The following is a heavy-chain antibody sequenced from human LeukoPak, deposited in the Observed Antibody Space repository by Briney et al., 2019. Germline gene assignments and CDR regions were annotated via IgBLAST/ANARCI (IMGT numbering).Heavy chain of an antibody. CDR2: ISWNSGSI. V-gene: IGHV3-9*01. Sequence: SLRLSCAASGFTFDDYAMHWVRQAPGKGLEWVSGISWNSGSIGYADSVKGRFTISRDNAKNSLYLQMNSLRAEDTALYYCAKGRSSTSCCGNDSGFDPWGQGTLVTVSS. D-gene: IGHD2-2*01. CDR1: GFTFDDYA. J-gene: IGHJ5*02. CDR3: AKGRSSTSCCGNDSGFDP.